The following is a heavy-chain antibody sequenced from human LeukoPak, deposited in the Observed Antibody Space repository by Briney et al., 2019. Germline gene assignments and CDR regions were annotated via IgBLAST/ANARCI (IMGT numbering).Heavy chain of an antibody. CDR1: GFSSSTYG. D-gene: IGHD2-21*01. Sequence: GGSLRLSCAASGFSSSTYGLNWVRQAPGKGLEWVAVISHGGSDKYHADSVKGRFTISRDNSKNTLYLQMTSLRPEDTALYYCAKVPGDGRPGYWGQGIMVTVSS. V-gene: IGHV3-30*18. J-gene: IGHJ4*02. CDR3: AKVPGDGRPGY. CDR2: ISHGGSDK.